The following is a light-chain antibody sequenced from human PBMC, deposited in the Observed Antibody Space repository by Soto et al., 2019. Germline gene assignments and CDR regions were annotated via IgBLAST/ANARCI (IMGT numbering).Light chain of an antibody. CDR3: QQSASAPRT. CDR2: GAS. Sequence: DIQMTQFPSSLSASVGDRVTITCRASQSITKYLNWYHQKPGKAPRLLICGASSLQSGVPSRFSGSGSGTDFTLTINSLQPEDFATYYCQQSASAPRTFGQGTKVEIK. V-gene: IGKV1-39*01. CDR1: QSITKY. J-gene: IGKJ1*01.